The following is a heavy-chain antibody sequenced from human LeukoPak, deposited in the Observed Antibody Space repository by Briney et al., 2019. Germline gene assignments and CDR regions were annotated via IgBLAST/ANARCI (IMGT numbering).Heavy chain of an antibody. CDR1: GGSISSGTYY. CDR2: IYTSGST. J-gene: IGHJ4*02. D-gene: IGHD4-23*01. Sequence: PSETLSLTCTVSGGSISSGTYYWSWIRQPAGKGLEWIGRIYTSGSTNYNPSLKSRVTTSIDTSKNQFSLKLSSVTAADTAVYYCARDRNRWEQEVRFDYWAREPWSPSPQ. CDR3: ARDRNRWEQEVRFDY. V-gene: IGHV4-61*02.